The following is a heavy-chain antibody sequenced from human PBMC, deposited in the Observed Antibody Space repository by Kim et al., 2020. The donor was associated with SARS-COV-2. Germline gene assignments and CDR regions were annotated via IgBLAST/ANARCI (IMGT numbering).Heavy chain of an antibody. CDR2: IYPGDSDT. J-gene: IGHJ3*02. D-gene: IGHD1-1*01. CDR3: ARANDPPSTFNI. CDR1: GYSFATYW. Sequence: GESLKISCKTSGYSFATYWIGWVRQKPGKGLEWMGTIYPGDSDTRYSPSVQGQVTSSADKSIRTADLQWSGLKAPDTAIYYCARANDPPSTFNIWGQGTTITVSS. V-gene: IGHV5-51*01.